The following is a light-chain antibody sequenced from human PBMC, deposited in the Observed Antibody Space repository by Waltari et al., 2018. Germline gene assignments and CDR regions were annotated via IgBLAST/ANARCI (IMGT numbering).Light chain of an antibody. CDR3: QQYGSSSLYT. CDR2: GAS. CDR1: QSLTKRY. V-gene: IGKV3-20*01. Sequence: VLSQSPGTLSLSPGERATLSCRSSQSLTKRYLAWYQQKPGQAPRLLIYGASGRAAGIPDRVSGSGSGTEYTLTISRLEPDDCAVYYCQQYGSSSLYTFGQGTKLEIK. J-gene: IGKJ2*01.